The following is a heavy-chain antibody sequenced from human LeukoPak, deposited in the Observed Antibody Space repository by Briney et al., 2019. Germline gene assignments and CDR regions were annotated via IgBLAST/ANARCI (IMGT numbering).Heavy chain of an antibody. D-gene: IGHD3-10*01. CDR2: ITGSSGSAFT. CDR3: AKAPHYYGPPGWFDP. Sequence: GGSLRLSCAASGFTFSSYAMSWVRQAPGKGLEWVSTITGSSGSAFTYYADSVKGRCTVTRDNSKNTLYLQMNSLRAEDTAVYYCAKAPHYYGPPGWFDPWSQGTLVTVSS. CDR1: GFTFSSYA. J-gene: IGHJ5*02. V-gene: IGHV3-23*01.